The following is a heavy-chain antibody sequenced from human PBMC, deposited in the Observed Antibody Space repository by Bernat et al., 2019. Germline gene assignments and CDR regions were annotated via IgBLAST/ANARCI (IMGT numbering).Heavy chain of an antibody. V-gene: IGHV3-73*02. Sequence: EVRLVESGGALVQPGGSLRLSCAASGLTFSGSAMHWVRQASGKGLEWVGRIRGKANNYATAYTASVEGRFTISRDDSRNTAYLQMNSLKIEDTAVYFCTCPPGDYDAFDFWGPGTPVTVSS. CDR1: GLTFSGSA. J-gene: IGHJ4*02. CDR3: TCPPGDYDAFDF. CDR2: IRGKANNYAT. D-gene: IGHD4-17*01.